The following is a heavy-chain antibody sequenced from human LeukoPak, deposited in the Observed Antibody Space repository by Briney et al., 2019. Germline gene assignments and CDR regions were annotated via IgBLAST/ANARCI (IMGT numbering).Heavy chain of an antibody. CDR2: INHSGST. CDR3: ATAGSGLYYFDY. CDR1: GGSFSGYY. J-gene: IGHJ4*02. D-gene: IGHD6-19*01. V-gene: IGHV4-34*01. Sequence: SETLSLTCAVYGGSFSGYYWSWIRQPPRKGMEWIGKINHSGSTNYNPSIKSRVTISVDTSKNQFSLKLSSVTAADTAVYYCATAGSGLYYFDYWGQGTLVTVSS.